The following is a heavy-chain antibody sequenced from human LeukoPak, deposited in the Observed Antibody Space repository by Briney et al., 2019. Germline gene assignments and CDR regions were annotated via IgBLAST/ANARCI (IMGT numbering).Heavy chain of an antibody. CDR3: ARWEWELGVSAFDI. CDR1: GGSISSSSYF. J-gene: IGHJ3*02. CDR2: IYYSGIT. Sequence: SETLSLTCTVSGGSISSSSYFWGWIRQPPGKGLEWIGNIYYSGITYYNPSLKSRVTISVDTSKNQFSLKLSSVTAADTAVYYCARWEWELGVSAFDIWGQGTMVIVSS. D-gene: IGHD1-26*01. V-gene: IGHV4-39*07.